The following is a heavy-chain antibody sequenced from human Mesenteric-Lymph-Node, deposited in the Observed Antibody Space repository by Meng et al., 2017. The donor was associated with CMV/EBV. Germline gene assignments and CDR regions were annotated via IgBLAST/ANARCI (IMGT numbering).Heavy chain of an antibody. Sequence: GGSLRLSCTVSGGSISSSSYYWGWIRQPPGKGLEWVSVIYSGGSTYYADSVKGRFTISRDNSKNTLYLQMNSLRAEDTAVYYCARLEEMATFYWGQGTLVTVSS. CDR3: ARLEEMATFY. CDR1: GGSISSSSYY. CDR2: IYSGGST. V-gene: IGHV3-53*01. D-gene: IGHD5-24*01. J-gene: IGHJ4*02.